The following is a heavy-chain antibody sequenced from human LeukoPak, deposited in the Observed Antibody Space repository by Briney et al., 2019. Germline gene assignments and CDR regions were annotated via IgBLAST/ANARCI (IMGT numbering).Heavy chain of an antibody. CDR2: IYYSGST. CDR1: GGSISSYY. Sequence: SETLSLTCTVSGGSISSYYWSWIRQPPGKGLEWIGYIYYSGSTNYNPSLKSRVTISVDTSKNQFSLKLSSVTAADTAVYYCARHWTYYCDSSGYYSKWYFDYWGQGTLVTVSS. V-gene: IGHV4-59*08. J-gene: IGHJ4*02. D-gene: IGHD3-22*01. CDR3: ARHWTYYCDSSGYYSKWYFDY.